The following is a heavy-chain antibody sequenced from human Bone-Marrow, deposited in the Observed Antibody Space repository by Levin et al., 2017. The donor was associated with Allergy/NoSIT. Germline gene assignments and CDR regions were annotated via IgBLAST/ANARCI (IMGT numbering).Heavy chain of an antibody. CDR2: ISGTGTTV. D-gene: IGHD3-9*01. J-gene: IGHJ4*02. Sequence: GESLKISCAASGFSFRDYYMSWIRQAPGKGLEWVSYISGTGTTVYYADSVRGRFTISRDNARNSLDLQMNSLRAEDTAVYYCARDTEGSGYFVGSFDQWGQGTLVTVSS. CDR1: GFSFRDYY. CDR3: ARDTEGSGYFVGSFDQ. V-gene: IGHV3-11*01.